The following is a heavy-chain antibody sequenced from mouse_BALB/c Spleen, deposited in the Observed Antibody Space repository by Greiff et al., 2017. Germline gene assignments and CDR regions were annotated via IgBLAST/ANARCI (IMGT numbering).Heavy chain of an antibody. V-gene: IGHV2-6-7*01. CDR1: GFSLTGYG. CDR2: IWGDGST. CDR3: AIERGSTVVAPFAY. Sequence: VKVVESGPGLVAPSQSLSITCTVSGFSLTGYGVNWVRQPPGKGLEWLGMIWGDGSTDYNSALKSRLSISKDNSKSQVFLKMNSLQTDDTARYYCAIERGSTVVAPFAYWGQGTLVTVSA. J-gene: IGHJ3*01. D-gene: IGHD1-1*01.